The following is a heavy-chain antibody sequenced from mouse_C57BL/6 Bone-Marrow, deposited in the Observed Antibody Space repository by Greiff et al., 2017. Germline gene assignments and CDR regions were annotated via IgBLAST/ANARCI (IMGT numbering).Heavy chain of an antibody. V-gene: IGHV3-1*01. CDR1: GYSITSGYD. D-gene: IGHD2-3*01. J-gene: IGHJ3*01. Sequence: EVQLQESGPGMVKPSQSLSLTCTVTGYSITSGYDWHWIRHFPGNKLEWMGYISYSGSTNYNPSLKSRISITHDTSKNHFFLKLNSVTTEDTATYYCARAIYDGYSFAYWGQGTLVTVSA. CDR3: ARAIYDGYSFAY. CDR2: ISYSGST.